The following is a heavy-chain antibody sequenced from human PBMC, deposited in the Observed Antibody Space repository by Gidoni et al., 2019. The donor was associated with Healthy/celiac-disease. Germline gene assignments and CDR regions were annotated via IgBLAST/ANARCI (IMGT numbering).Heavy chain of an antibody. CDR1: GGSFSGYY. CDR2: INHSGST. D-gene: IGHD5-12*01. J-gene: IGHJ4*02. CDR3: ARGNRWLHPRGAFDY. Sequence: QVQLQQWGAGLLKPSETLSLTCAVYGGSFSGYYWSWIRQPPGKGLEWIGEINHSGSTNYNPSLKSRVTISVDTSKNQFSLKLSSVTAADTAVYYCARGNRWLHPRGAFDYWGQGTLVTVSS. V-gene: IGHV4-34*01.